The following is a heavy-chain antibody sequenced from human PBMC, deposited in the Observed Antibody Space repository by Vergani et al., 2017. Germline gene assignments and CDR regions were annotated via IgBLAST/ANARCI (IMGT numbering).Heavy chain of an antibody. CDR2: ISESTRYI. V-gene: IGHV3-21*02. CDR3: ASSYGSGSYRYFDY. Sequence: EVQLVESGGGLVKPGGSLRLSCAASGFTFSSYSMNWVRQAPGKGLEWVSSISESTRYIYYADSVKGRVTISRDNAKNSVYLQMNSLRAEDTAVYYCASSYGSGSYRYFDYWGQGTLVTVSS. J-gene: IGHJ4*02. CDR1: GFTFSSYS. D-gene: IGHD3-10*01.